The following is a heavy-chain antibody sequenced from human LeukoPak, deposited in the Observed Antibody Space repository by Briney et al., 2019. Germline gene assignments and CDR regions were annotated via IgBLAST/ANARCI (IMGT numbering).Heavy chain of an antibody. CDR1: GDSVSSNSVT. J-gene: IGHJ5*02. CDR2: TYYRSTWYN. CDR3: ARRLTQYDCFDP. D-gene: IGHD2-2*01. Sequence: SQTLSLTCAISGDSVSSNSVTWNWLRQSPSRGLEWLGRTYYRSTWYNDYAVSVRGRITVNPDTSKNQFSQHLNSVTPEDTAVYYCARRLTQYDCFDPWGQGILVTVSS. V-gene: IGHV6-1*01.